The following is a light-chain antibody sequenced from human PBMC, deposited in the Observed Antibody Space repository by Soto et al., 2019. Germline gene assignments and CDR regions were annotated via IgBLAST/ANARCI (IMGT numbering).Light chain of an antibody. CDR1: SSDVGRYNY. J-gene: IGLJ1*01. V-gene: IGLV2-8*01. Sequence: QSVLTQPPSASGSPGQSVTFSCTGTSSDVGRYNYVSWYQQHPGKAPKLLIYGVTQRPSGVPDRFSGSKSGNTASLTVSGLQDEDEGYYYCSSYAGSNIYVFXTGTKVTVL. CDR3: SSYAGSNIYV. CDR2: GVT.